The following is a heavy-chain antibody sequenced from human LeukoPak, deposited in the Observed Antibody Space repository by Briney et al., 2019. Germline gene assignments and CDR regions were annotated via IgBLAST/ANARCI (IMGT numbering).Heavy chain of an antibody. CDR1: GFTFSSYS. CDR3: ARGADNGYYYYYYMDA. V-gene: IGHV3-48*01. D-gene: IGHD6-13*01. CDR2: ISTSSTI. Sequence: GSLRLSCVASGFTFSSYSMNWVRQAQGKGLEWVSYISTSSTIYYADSVKGRFTISRDNAKNSLYLQMNSLRAEDTAVYYCARGADNGYYYYYYMDAWGKGTTVTLSS. J-gene: IGHJ6*03.